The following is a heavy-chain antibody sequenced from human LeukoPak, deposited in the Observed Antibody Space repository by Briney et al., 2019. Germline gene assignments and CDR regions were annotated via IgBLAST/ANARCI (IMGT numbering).Heavy chain of an antibody. J-gene: IGHJ6*02. CDR2: XYYSGST. V-gene: IGHV4-59*01. CDR3: ARLPGSSTTPLLWYYGMDV. D-gene: IGHD2-15*01. Sequence: XYYSGSTNYNPSLKSRVTISVYTSKNQFSLKLGSVTAADTAVYYCARLPGSSTTPLLWYYGMDVWGQGTTVTVSS.